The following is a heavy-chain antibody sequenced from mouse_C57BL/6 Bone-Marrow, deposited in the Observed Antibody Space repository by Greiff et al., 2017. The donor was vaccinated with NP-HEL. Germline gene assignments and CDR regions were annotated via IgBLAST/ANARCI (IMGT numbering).Heavy chain of an antibody. CDR3: ARGYYGSRGDWYFDV. Sequence: VQLQQSGPGLVQPSQSLSITCTVSGFSLTSYGVHWVRQSPGKGLEWLGVIWSGGSTDYNAAFISRLSISKDNSKSQVFFKMNSLQADDTAIYYCARGYYGSRGDWYFDVWGTGTTVTVSS. D-gene: IGHD1-1*01. CDR2: IWSGGST. V-gene: IGHV2-2*01. CDR1: GFSLTSYG. J-gene: IGHJ1*03.